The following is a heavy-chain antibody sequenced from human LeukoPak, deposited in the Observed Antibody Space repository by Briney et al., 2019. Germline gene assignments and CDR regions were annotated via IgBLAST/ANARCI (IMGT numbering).Heavy chain of an antibody. CDR1: GSTFSSFG. CDR3: AKDWNYCSGGTCFHGPSNS. J-gene: IGHJ5*02. V-gene: IGHV3-30*18. CDR2: ISFDGSNK. D-gene: IGHD2-15*01. Sequence: GGSLSPSFPALGSTFSSFGMHWFGQAPGKGLEWGAVISFDGSNKYYADSVKGRFTISRDNSKNTLYLQMNSLRGEDTAVYYCAKDWNYCSGGTCFHGPSNSWGQGTLVTVSS.